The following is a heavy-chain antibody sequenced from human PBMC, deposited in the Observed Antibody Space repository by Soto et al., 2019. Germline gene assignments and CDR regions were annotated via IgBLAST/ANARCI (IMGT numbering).Heavy chain of an antibody. CDR2: ISYDGSNK. J-gene: IGHJ4*02. CDR3: ARDLSPEFYFDY. Sequence: QVQLVESGGGVVQPGRSLRLSCAASGFTFSSYAMHWVRQAPGKGLEWVAVISYDGSNKYYADSVKGRFTISRDNSKNTLYMQMNRLRAEDTAVYYCARDLSPEFYFDYWGQGTLVTVSS. D-gene: IGHD3-10*01. CDR1: GFTFSSYA. V-gene: IGHV3-30-3*01.